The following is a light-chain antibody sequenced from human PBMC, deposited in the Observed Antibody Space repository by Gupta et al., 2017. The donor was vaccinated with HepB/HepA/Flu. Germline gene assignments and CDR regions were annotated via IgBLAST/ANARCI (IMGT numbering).Light chain of an antibody. CDR2: ETS. Sequence: DIRMTQSPSRLPASVGDRVTITCRANEDITGYLAWYQQKSGKYPKLLIYETSILQRGVSSRFRGSGSGTDFTLTISDLQPEDVATYYCQKDNKVPCAFGGGTKVEIK. CDR3: QKDNKVPCA. J-gene: IGKJ4*02. V-gene: IGKV1-27*01. CDR1: EDITGY.